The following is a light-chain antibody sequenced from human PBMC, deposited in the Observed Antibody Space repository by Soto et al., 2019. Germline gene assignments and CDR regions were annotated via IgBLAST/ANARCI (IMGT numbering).Light chain of an antibody. J-gene: IGLJ1*01. CDR1: SSDVGLYNY. V-gene: IGLV2-8*01. Sequence: QSVLTQPPSASGSPEQSVTISCTGTSSDVGLYNYVSWYQLHPGKAPKLMIYEVSKRPSGVPDRFSGSKSGNTASLTVSGLKAEVEADYYCSSYVGRDNFLYVLGTGTKVTVL. CDR3: SSYVGRDNFLYV. CDR2: EVS.